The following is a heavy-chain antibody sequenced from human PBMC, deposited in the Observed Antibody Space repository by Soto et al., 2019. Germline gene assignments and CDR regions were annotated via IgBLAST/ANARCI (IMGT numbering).Heavy chain of an antibody. CDR3: ASHKGSSYYFDY. Sequence: PSETLSLTCTVSGVSISSYYWSWIRQPPGKGLEWIGYIYYSGSTNYNPSLKSRVTISVDTSKNQFSLKLSSVTAADTAVYYCASHKGSSYYFDYWGQGTLVTVSS. V-gene: IGHV4-59*08. CDR1: GVSISSYY. J-gene: IGHJ4*02. CDR2: IYYSGST. D-gene: IGHD6-6*01.